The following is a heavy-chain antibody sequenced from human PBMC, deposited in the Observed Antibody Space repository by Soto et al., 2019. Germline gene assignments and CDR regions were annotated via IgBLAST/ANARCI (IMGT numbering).Heavy chain of an antibody. Sequence: GGSLRLSCAASGFSFSSYGMHWVRQVPGQGPEWVAVIPYDGSKETYADSVKGRFTISRDNSKNTLYLQMNSLRVEDTALYYCAKEGRQWLTYYYYGMDVWGQGTLVTVSS. J-gene: IGHJ6*02. CDR3: AKEGRQWLTYYYYGMDV. V-gene: IGHV3-30*18. CDR1: GFSFSSYG. D-gene: IGHD6-19*01. CDR2: IPYDGSKE.